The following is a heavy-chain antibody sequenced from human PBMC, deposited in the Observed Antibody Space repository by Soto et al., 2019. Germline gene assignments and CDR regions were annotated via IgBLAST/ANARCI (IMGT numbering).Heavy chain of an antibody. CDR2: IYSSGST. D-gene: IGHD5-18*01. V-gene: IGHV4-31*03. CDR3: ARGTYRYGYAIDL. J-gene: IGHJ5*02. CDR1: GGSISSGGYY. Sequence: QVQLQESGPGLVKPSPTLSLTCSVSGGSISSGGYYWSWVRQHPGKGLEWIGYIYSSGSTYHTPSLESRVSISIDTSKTHFALKLTSVTAADTGVDCCARGTYRYGYAIDLWGQGTLVTVSS.